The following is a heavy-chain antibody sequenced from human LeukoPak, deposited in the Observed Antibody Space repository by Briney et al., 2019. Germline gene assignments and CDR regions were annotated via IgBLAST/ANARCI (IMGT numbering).Heavy chain of an antibody. CDR3: ARFQRPFDY. J-gene: IGHJ4*02. CDR2: MSPNSGYT. V-gene: IGHV1-8*01. Sequence: ASVKVSCKASGYTFTSYDINWIRQAAGQGLEWVGWMSPNSGYTGYARKFQGRVTMTSKNSLNTVYMELSSLRSEDTAVYFCARFQRPFDYWGQGTLDTVSS. CDR1: GYTFTSYD.